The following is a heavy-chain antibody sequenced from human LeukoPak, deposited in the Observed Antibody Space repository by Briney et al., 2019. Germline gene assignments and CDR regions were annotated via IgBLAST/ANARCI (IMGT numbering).Heavy chain of an antibody. V-gene: IGHV3-7*01. J-gene: IGHJ4*02. Sequence: GGSLRLSCAASGFTLSSYWMSWVRQAQGKGLEWVATIKQDGSEKYYVDSVKGRFTISRDNAKNSLYLQMNSLRAEDTAVYYCARPVGGTAGTFDYWGQRTLVTVSS. D-gene: IGHD6-13*01. CDR2: IKQDGSEK. CDR3: ARPVGGTAGTFDY. CDR1: GFTLSSYW.